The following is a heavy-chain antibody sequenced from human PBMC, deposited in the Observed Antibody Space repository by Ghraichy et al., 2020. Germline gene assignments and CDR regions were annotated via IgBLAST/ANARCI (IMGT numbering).Heavy chain of an antibody. D-gene: IGHD4-17*01. J-gene: IGHJ4*02. Sequence: GGSLRLSCAASGFTFSSYAMHWVRQAPGKGLEWVAVISYDGSNKYYADSVKGRFTISRDNSKNTLYLQMNSLRAEDTAVYYCARLKGYGDYSRDDYWGQGTLVTVSS. CDR1: GFTFSSYA. V-gene: IGHV3-30-3*01. CDR3: ARLKGYGDYSRDDY. CDR2: ISYDGSNK.